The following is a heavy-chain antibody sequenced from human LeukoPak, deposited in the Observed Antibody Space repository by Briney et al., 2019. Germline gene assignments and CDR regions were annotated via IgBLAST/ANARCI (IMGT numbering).Heavy chain of an antibody. J-gene: IGHJ6*03. V-gene: IGHV3-23*01. D-gene: IGHD3-16*01. Sequence: GGSLRLSCAASGFSFSDHAMSWVRQAPGKGLEWVSAISGSGGSTYYADSVKGRFTISRDNSKNTLYLQMNSLRAEDTAVYYCAGLWYYYYYMDVWGKGTTVTVSS. CDR1: GFSFSDHA. CDR3: AGLWYYYYYMDV. CDR2: ISGSGGST.